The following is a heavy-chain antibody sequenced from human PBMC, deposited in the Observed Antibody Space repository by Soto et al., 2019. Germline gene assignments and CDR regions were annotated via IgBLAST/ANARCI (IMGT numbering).Heavy chain of an antibody. V-gene: IGHV4-34*01. CDR3: ARGITSMRQQLVTRIHYYYYMDV. CDR1: GGSFSGYY. Sequence: PSETLSLTCAVYGGSFSGYYWSWIRQPPGKWLEWIGEINHSGSTNYNPSLKSRVTISVDTSKNQFSLKLSSVTAADTAVYYCARGITSMRQQLVTRIHYYYYMDVWGKGTTVTVSS. D-gene: IGHD6-13*01. CDR2: INHSGST. J-gene: IGHJ6*03.